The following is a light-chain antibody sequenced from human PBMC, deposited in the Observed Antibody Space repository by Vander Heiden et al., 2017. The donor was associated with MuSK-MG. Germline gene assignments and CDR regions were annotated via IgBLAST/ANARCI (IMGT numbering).Light chain of an antibody. J-gene: IGLJ2*01. V-gene: IGLV2-14*03. CDR2: DDS. CDR1: RSDVGGYNY. CDR3: SSYTSSSTLVV. Sequence: SALTQPASVSGSPEQSTTMSGTGTRSDVGGYNYVSWYQQHPGKAPKLMIYDDSNRPSGVSNRFSGSKSGNTASLTISGLQAEDEADYYCSSYTSSSTLVVFGGGTKLTVL.